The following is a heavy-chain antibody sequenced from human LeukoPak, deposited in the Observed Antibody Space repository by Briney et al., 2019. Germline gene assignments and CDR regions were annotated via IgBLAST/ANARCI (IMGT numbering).Heavy chain of an antibody. CDR3: VVSPNQDFFDY. CDR1: GGSISGYF. V-gene: IGHV4-59*08. CDR2: IYYNGAT. Sequence: SETLSLTCAVSGGSISGYFWSCIRQPPGKGLEWIGYIYYNGATLYSPSLKSRVTMSVDTSKSQFSLRLSSVTAADTAVYYCVVSPNQDFFDYWGQGPLVTVSS. J-gene: IGHJ4*02.